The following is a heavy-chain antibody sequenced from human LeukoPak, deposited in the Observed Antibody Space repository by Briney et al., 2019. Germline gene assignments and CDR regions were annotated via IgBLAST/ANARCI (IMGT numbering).Heavy chain of an antibody. D-gene: IGHD3-10*01. V-gene: IGHV5-51*01. CDR2: IYPGDSDT. J-gene: IGHJ4*02. Sequence: GESLKIPFKGSGYRFTSYWIGWVRQMPGKGLEWMGIIYPGDSDTRYSPSFQGQVTISADKSISTAYLQWSSLKASDTAMYYCARLFGGQRGPYYFDYWGQGTLVTVSS. CDR1: GYRFTSYW. CDR3: ARLFGGQRGPYYFDY.